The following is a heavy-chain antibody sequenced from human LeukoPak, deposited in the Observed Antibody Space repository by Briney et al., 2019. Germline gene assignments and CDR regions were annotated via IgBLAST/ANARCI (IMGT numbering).Heavy chain of an antibody. Sequence: ASVKVSCKVSGYTLTELSMHWVRQAPGKGLEWMGGFDPEDGETIYAQKFQGRVTTTEDTSTDTAYMELSSLRSEDTAVYYCATSSSGWSKKNYYFDYWGQGTLVTVSS. J-gene: IGHJ4*02. CDR3: ATSSSGWSKKNYYFDY. CDR1: GYTLTELS. CDR2: FDPEDGET. V-gene: IGHV1-24*01. D-gene: IGHD6-19*01.